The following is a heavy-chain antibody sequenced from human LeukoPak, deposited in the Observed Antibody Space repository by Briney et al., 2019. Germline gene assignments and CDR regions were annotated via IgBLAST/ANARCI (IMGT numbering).Heavy chain of an antibody. CDR1: GFIFSNFG. CDR3: AKGHSTTGWYFDL. V-gene: IGHV3-30*18. D-gene: IGHD2/OR15-2a*01. Sequence: GGFLRLSCAASGFIFSNFGMHWVRQAPGKGLEWLAVISYDGSYTYEADSVKGRVTLSRDNSKNTLSVQMNSLRPEDTAVYFCAKGHSTTGWYFDLWGRGTLVTVSS. J-gene: IGHJ2*01. CDR2: ISYDGSYT.